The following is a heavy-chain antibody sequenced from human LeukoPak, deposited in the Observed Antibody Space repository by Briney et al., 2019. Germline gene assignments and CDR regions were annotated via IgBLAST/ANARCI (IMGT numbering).Heavy chain of an antibody. CDR3: ARDYGTQVNDY. V-gene: IGHV1-2*02. Sequence: GASVKVSCKASGYTFTGYYTHWVRQAPGRGLEWMGWINPNSGGTNYAQKFQGRVTMTRDTSISTAYMELSRLRSDDTAVYYCARDYGTQVNDYWGQGTLVTVSS. CDR1: GYTFTGYY. J-gene: IGHJ4*02. CDR2: INPNSGGT. D-gene: IGHD3-10*01.